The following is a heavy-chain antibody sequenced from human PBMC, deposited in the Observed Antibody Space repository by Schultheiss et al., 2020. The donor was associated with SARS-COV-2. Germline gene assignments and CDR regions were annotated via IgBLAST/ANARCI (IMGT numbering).Heavy chain of an antibody. D-gene: IGHD7-27*01. V-gene: IGHV3-23*01. CDR3: AKAPVPGDAVDI. CDR1: GFTFSNYA. J-gene: IGHJ3*02. Sequence: GGSLRLSCAASGFTFSNYAMNWVRQAPGKGLEWVSVISDGGDGTYYADPVKGRFTISRDNSKKTLYLQMSSLRVDDTALYYCAKAPVPGDAVDIWGQGTVVTVSS. CDR2: ISDGGDGT.